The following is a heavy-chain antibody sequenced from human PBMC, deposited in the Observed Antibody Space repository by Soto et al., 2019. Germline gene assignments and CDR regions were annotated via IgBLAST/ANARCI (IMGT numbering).Heavy chain of an antibody. Sequence: ASVKVSCKASGYTFTSYGINWVRQATGQGLEWMGWMNPNSGNTGYAQKFQGRVTMTRNTSISTAYMELSSLRSEDTAVYYCARYCSGGSCYSVAVNAFDIWGQGTMVTVSS. D-gene: IGHD2-15*01. CDR2: MNPNSGNT. CDR1: GYTFTSYG. V-gene: IGHV1-8*02. CDR3: ARYCSGGSCYSVAVNAFDI. J-gene: IGHJ3*02.